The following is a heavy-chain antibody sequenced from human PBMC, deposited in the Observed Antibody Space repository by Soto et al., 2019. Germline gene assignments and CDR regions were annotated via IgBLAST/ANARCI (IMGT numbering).Heavy chain of an antibody. D-gene: IGHD4-17*01. CDR2: VSGNGGST. CDR1: GFTISNFG. CDR3: ATSNYGERD. J-gene: IGHJ4*02. V-gene: IGHV3-23*01. Sequence: EGQVLESGGGLVQPGGSLRLTCVASGFTISNFGMSWVRQAPGKGLEWVSFVSGNGGSTYYIDSVKGRFTISRDSSTNTVRLQMNSLRAEDTAVYYCATSNYGERDWGQGALVTVSS.